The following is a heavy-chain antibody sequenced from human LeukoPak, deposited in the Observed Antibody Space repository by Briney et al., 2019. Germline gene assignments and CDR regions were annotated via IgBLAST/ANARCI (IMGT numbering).Heavy chain of an antibody. J-gene: IGHJ4*02. Sequence: PGGSLRLSCTASGFTFSSYAMNWVRQAPGKGLDWVSVITNGGTTYYADSVKGRFTISRDNSKSTLFLQMNSLRAEDTAIYYCTKDLSALQWAGDDTTVTERYWGQGTLVTVSS. CDR2: ITNGGTT. V-gene: IGHV3-23*01. CDR3: TKDLSALQWAGDDTTVTERY. CDR1: GFTFSSYA. D-gene: IGHD4-17*01.